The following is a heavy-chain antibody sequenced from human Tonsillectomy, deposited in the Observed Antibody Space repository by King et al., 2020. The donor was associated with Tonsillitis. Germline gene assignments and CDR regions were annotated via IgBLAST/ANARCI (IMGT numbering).Heavy chain of an antibody. CDR1: GFNRNVYA. V-gene: IGHV3-33*08. CDR2: SWSDGSQQ. D-gene: IGHD2-8*01. J-gene: IGHJ5*02. Sequence: QLVESEGGAVRPGRSLRLSCAASGFNRNVYAMHWVRQAPGKAMEWVAVSWSDGSQQQFSDAVKGRSYISRDTSTNTLYLRMSDLRVDDTAVYYCARDSTMGSGVFDPWGQGTLVTVS. CDR3: ARDSTMGSGVFDP.